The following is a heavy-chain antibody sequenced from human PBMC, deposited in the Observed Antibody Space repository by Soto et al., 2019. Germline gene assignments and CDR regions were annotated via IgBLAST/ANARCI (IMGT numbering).Heavy chain of an antibody. CDR3: AGGGGPGGYDYSKYNWFDP. Sequence: GGSLRLSCAASGFTFDDYGMSWVRQAPGKGLEWVSGINWSGGSTGYADSVKGRFTISRDNAKNSLYLQMNSLRAEDTAWYHCAGGGGPGGYDYSKYNWFDPWGQGTLVTVSS. CDR2: INWSGGST. V-gene: IGHV3-20*01. D-gene: IGHD4-4*01. CDR1: GFTFDDYG. J-gene: IGHJ5*02.